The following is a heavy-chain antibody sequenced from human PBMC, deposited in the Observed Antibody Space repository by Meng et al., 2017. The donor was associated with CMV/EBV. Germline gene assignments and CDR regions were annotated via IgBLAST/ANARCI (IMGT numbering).Heavy chain of an antibody. D-gene: IGHD6-13*01. Sequence: HLRECGGGVVQPGGSLRLSCAVSVFRFSDDGIHWVRQAPGKAPECVAFILKDGRDKFYRDSVKGRFTISRDPGKNTLYLQMDSLRPEDTAIYYCVRDGDSSNWPLDYWGQGTLVTVSS. V-gene: IGHV3-30*03. CDR3: VRDGDSSNWPLDY. CDR1: VFRFSDDG. J-gene: IGHJ4*02. CDR2: ILKDGRDK.